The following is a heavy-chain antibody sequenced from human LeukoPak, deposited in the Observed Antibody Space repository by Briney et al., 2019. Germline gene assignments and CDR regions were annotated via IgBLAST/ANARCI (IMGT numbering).Heavy chain of an antibody. J-gene: IGHJ2*01. D-gene: IGHD3-22*01. CDR1: GFTLTNFD. V-gene: IGHV1-8*01. Sequence: VASVKVSCKASGFTLTNFDINWVRQATGQVLEWMGWMNSNTGNTGYAQEFQGRVTMTRDTSIGTAYMELTNLRSEDTAVYYCARGRRGSSGPWSWYFDLWGRGTLVTASS. CDR3: ARGRRGSSGPWSWYFDL. CDR2: MNSNTGNT.